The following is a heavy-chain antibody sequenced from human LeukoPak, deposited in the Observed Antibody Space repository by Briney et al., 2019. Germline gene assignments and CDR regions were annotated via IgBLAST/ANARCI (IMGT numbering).Heavy chain of an antibody. CDR3: ARRSYSSRFDY. V-gene: IGHV4-59*01. J-gene: IGHJ4*02. CDR1: GGSISSYY. Sequence: SETLSLTCTVSGGSISSYYWSWIRQPPGKGLEWIGCIYYSGSTNYNPSLKSRVTISVDTSKNQFSLKLSSVTAADTAVYYCARRSYSSRFDYWGQGTLVTVSS. D-gene: IGHD6-13*01. CDR2: IYYSGST.